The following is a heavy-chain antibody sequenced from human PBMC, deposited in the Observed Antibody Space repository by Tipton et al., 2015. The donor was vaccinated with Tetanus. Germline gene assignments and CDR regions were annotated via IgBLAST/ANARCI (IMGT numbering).Heavy chain of an antibody. J-gene: IGHJ4*02. D-gene: IGHD3-9*01. V-gene: IGHV5-51*01. Sequence: QLVQSGAEVKKPGESLKISCKGSGHSFTKYWIAWVRQMPGKGLEWMGLIYPDDSDTRYSPSFQGQVTISADKSITTAYLQWSSLRASDTAIYYCAKGDPGNFDSWGQGTQVIVSS. CDR2: IYPDDSDT. CDR3: AKGDPGNFDS. CDR1: GHSFTKYW.